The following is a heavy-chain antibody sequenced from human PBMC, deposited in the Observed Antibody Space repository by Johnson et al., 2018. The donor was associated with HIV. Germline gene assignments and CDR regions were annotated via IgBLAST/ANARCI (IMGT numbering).Heavy chain of an antibody. Sequence: VQLVESGGGLVQPGGSLRLSCAASGFTVSSNYMSWVRQAPGKGLEWVSVIFSGGSIYFADSVKGRFTISRDNAKNSLYLQMNSLRAEDTALYYWAKDSLASSRWSNAFDIWGQGTMVTVSS. D-gene: IGHD6-13*01. V-gene: IGHV3-66*02. CDR3: AKDSLASSRWSNAFDI. CDR2: IFSGGSI. CDR1: GFTVSSNY. J-gene: IGHJ3*02.